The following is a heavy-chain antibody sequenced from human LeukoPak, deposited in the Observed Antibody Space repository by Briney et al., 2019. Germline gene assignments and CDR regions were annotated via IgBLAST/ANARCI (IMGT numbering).Heavy chain of an antibody. D-gene: IGHD3-10*01. CDR2: FHTSGYT. CDR3: ARDRGFRWTEIDS. V-gene: IGHV4-61*02. Sequence: PSETLSLTCTVSGGSISSGSYYWSWIRQPAAKGLEWIGRFHTSGYTNYNPSLKSRVTISVDTSKNQFSLNLSSVTAADTAVYYCARDRGFRWTEIDSWGQGTMVTVST. J-gene: IGHJ4*02. CDR1: GGSISSGSYY.